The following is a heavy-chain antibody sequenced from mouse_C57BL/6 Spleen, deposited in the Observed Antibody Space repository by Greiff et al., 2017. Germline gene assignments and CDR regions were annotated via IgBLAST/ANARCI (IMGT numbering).Heavy chain of an antibody. D-gene: IGHD1-1*01. Sequence: QVQLQQPGAELVKPGASVKLSCKASGYTFTSYWMQWVKQRPGQGLEWIGEIDPSDSYTNYNQKFKGKATLTVDTSSSTAYMQLSSLTSEDSAVYYCARGGSSFDYWGKGTTLTVSS. V-gene: IGHV1-50*01. CDR2: IDPSDSYT. CDR3: ARGGSSFDY. J-gene: IGHJ2*01. CDR1: GYTFTSYW.